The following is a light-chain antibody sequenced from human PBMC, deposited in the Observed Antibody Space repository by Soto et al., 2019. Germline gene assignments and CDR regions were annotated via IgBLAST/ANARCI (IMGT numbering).Light chain of an antibody. V-gene: IGKV3-11*01. Sequence: EIVFTQSPATLSLSPGERATLSCSASQSISIYLAWYQQKPGQAPRLLIYDVFNRATGIPARFSGSGSGTDFTLTISSLEPEDFAVYYCQQRSNWPPEITFGQGTRLEIK. CDR2: DVF. J-gene: IGKJ5*01. CDR1: QSISIY. CDR3: QQRSNWPPEIT.